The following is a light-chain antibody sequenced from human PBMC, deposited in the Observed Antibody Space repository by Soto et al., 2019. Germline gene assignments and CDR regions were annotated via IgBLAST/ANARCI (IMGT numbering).Light chain of an antibody. V-gene: IGKV3D-15*01. J-gene: IGKJ4*01. CDR1: QSVSYY. Sequence: ETVMTQSQATLSVSPGDRATLSCSAIQSVSYYLACYQQKPGQAPRLLIYDASTRAPGIPARFSGSASGTEFTLTSCSLLYGDLAVYYCQQYNNWPLTFGGGTKVEMK. CDR2: DAS. CDR3: QQYNNWPLT.